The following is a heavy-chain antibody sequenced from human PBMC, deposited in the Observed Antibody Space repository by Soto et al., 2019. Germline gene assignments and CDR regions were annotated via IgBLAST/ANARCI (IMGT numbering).Heavy chain of an antibody. D-gene: IGHD3-22*01. CDR2: IRSKANSYAT. CDR3: TSRQPHYYDSSGYHFQY. Sequence: GSLRLSCAASGFPFSGSAMHCVRQSSGKGLEWVGRIRSKANSYATEYAASVKGRFTISRDDSKNTAYLQMNSLKTEDTAVYYCTSRQPHYYDSSGYHFQYWGQGTLVTVSS. V-gene: IGHV3-73*01. J-gene: IGHJ1*01. CDR1: GFPFSGSA.